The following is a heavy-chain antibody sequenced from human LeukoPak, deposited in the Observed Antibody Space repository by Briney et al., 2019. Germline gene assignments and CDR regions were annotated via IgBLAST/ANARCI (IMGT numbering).Heavy chain of an antibody. CDR1: GFTFYSFG. CDR2: ISYDGSNK. J-gene: IGHJ6*02. CDR3: AKAFPIQRHDFYYGTDV. V-gene: IGHV3-30*18. Sequence: PGRSLRLSCAASGFTFYSFGMHWVRQAPGKGLEWVAVISYDGSNKYYADSVKGRFTISRDNSRNTLYLQLNNLRTEDTAVYYCAKAFPIQRHDFYYGTDVWGQGTTVTVSS. D-gene: IGHD2/OR15-2a*01.